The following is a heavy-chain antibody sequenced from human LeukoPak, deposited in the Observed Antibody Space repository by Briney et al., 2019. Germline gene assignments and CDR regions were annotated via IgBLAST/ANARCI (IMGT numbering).Heavy chain of an antibody. CDR3: AREPSTVSAYI. D-gene: IGHD4-17*01. CDR1: GGSISSYY. J-gene: IGHJ4*02. Sequence: SETPSLTCTVSGGSISSYYWSWIRQPPGKGLVWIGYIYYSGSTNYNPSLKSRVTISINTSKNQFSLKLSSVTAADTAVYYCAREPSTVSAYIWGQGTLVTVSS. CDR2: IYYSGST. V-gene: IGHV4-59*01.